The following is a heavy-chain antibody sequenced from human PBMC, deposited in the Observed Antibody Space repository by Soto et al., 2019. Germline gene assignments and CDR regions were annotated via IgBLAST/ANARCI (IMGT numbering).Heavy chain of an antibody. D-gene: IGHD2-15*01. V-gene: IGHV3-30*18. Sequence: GGSLRLSCAASGFTFSSYGMHWVRQAPGKGLEWVAVISYDGSNKYYADSVKGRFTISRDNSKNTLYLQMNSLRAEDTAVYYCAKDIGAYCSGVSCYSVYGPGPVDPRGQGSLVTVSS. CDR2: ISYDGSNK. CDR1: GFTFSSYG. CDR3: AKDIGAYCSGVSCYSVYGPGPVDP. J-gene: IGHJ5*02.